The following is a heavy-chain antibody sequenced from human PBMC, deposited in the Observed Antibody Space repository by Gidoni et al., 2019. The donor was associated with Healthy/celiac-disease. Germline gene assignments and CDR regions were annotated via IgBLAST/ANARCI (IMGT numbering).Heavy chain of an antibody. J-gene: IGHJ6*02. D-gene: IGHD1-1*01. CDR3: ARSGTDSYYYYGMDV. CDR1: GFTFSSYG. CDR2: IWYDGSNK. Sequence: QVQLVESGGGVVQPGRSLRLSCAASGFTFSSYGMHWVRQAPGEGLEWVAVIWYDGSNKYYADSVKGRFTISRDNSKNTLYLQMNSLRAEDTAVYYCARSGTDSYYYYGMDVWGQGTTVTVSS. V-gene: IGHV3-33*01.